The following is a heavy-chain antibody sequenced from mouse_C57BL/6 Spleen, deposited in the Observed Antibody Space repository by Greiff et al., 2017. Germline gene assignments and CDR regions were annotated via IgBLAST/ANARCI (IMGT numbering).Heavy chain of an antibody. V-gene: IGHV3-3*01. Sequence: DVQLQESGPSLVRPSQTLSLTCTVTGFSINSDCYWIWIRQFPGNKLEYIGYTFYSGITYYNPSLESRTYITRDTSKNQFSLKLSSLTTEDTATYYCARAPYYYGPGLAMDYWGQGTSVTVSS. CDR1: GFSINSDCY. J-gene: IGHJ4*01. CDR2: TFYSGIT. CDR3: ARAPYYYGPGLAMDY. D-gene: IGHD1-1*01.